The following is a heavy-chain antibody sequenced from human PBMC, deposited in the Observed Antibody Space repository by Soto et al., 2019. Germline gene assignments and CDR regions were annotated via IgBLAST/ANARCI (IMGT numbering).Heavy chain of an antibody. J-gene: IGHJ6*02. CDR1: GYTFTGYY. D-gene: IGHD1-26*01. Sequence: ASVKVSSKASGYTFTGYYMHGVREAPGQELEWMGWINPNSGGTNYAQKFQGWVTMTRDTSISTAYMELSRLRSDDTAVYYCARHLKADYVGTQWDMDVWGQGTTVTVSS. V-gene: IGHV1-2*04. CDR2: INPNSGGT. CDR3: ARHLKADYVGTQWDMDV.